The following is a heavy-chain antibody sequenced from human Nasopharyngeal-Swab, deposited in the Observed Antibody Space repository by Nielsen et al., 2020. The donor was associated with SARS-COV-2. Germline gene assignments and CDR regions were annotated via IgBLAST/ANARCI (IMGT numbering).Heavy chain of an antibody. D-gene: IGHD6-19*01. CDR2: ISGSGAIT. J-gene: IGHJ6*02. CDR1: EFTFSSYA. V-gene: IGHV3-23*01. CDR3: AKDDISVWYEGDFYYGMDV. Sequence: GESLKISCAASEFTFSSYAMTWVRQAPGKGLEWVSAISGSGAITYYADSVKGRFTISRDNSRNTLYLQMNSLRAEDTAVYYCAKDDISVWYEGDFYYGMDVWGQGTTVTVSS.